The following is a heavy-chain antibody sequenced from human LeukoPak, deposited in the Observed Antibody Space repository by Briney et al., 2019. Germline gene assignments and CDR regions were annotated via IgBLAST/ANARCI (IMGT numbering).Heavy chain of an antibody. CDR1: GFTFSSHW. V-gene: IGHV3-7*01. CDR2: IKKDVGEK. Sequence: GGSLRLSCAASGFTFSSHWMTWIRQAPGKGLEWVASIKKDVGEKFYVDSVKGRFTISRDNAKNSLYLHMNSLRDEDTAVYYCARGPPYGSRGDYFDYWGQGTLVTVSS. J-gene: IGHJ4*02. D-gene: IGHD3-10*01. CDR3: ARGPPYGSRGDYFDY.